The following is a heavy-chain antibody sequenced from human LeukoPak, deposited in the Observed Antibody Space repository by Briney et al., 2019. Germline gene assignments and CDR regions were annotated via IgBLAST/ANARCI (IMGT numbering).Heavy chain of an antibody. Sequence: ASVKVSCKVSGYTLTELSMHWVRQAPGKGLEWMGGFDPEDGETIYAQKFQGRVTMTEDTSTDTAYMELSSLRSEDTAVYYCARGIASYGGLVYMDVWGKGTTVTVSS. J-gene: IGHJ6*03. D-gene: IGHD5-18*01. CDR3: ARGIASYGGLVYMDV. V-gene: IGHV1-24*01. CDR1: GYTLTELS. CDR2: FDPEDGET.